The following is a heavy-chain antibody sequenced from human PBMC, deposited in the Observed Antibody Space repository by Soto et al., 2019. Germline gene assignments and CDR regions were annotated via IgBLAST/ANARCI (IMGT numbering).Heavy chain of an antibody. CDR2: ISPTGGTT. V-gene: IGHV3-64D*06. Sequence: GGSLRLSCSASGFTFSTSPMHWVRQAPGKGLEYVSAISPTGGTTYYADSLKGRFTTSRDNSESTLYLHMSSLRTEDTAVYYCGRKEVSGPIDYWGQGTLVTV. CDR1: GFTFSTSP. CDR3: GRKEVSGPIDY. J-gene: IGHJ4*02.